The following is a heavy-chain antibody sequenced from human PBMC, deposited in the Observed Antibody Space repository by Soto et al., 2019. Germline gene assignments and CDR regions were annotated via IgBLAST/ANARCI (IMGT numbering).Heavy chain of an antibody. Sequence: PSETLSLTCTVSVGSISSHYWSWVRQAPGKGLEWIGHIYYRGSTNYNPSLRSRSTISVDTSKNQFSLKLSSVTAADTAVYYCARSGGSSSTSGWFDPWGQGTLVTVSS. D-gene: IGHD6-6*01. CDR3: ARSGGSSSTSGWFDP. V-gene: IGHV4-59*11. CDR2: IYYRGST. J-gene: IGHJ5*02. CDR1: VGSISSHY.